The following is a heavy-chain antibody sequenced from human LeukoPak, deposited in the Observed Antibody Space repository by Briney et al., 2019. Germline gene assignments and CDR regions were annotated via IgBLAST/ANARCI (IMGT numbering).Heavy chain of an antibody. J-gene: IGHJ3*02. Sequence: GSLRLSCAASGFTFSSYWMSWVRQAPGKGLEWVANIKQDGSEKYYVDSVKGRFTISRDNAKNSLYLQMNSLRAEDTAVYYCARQTTGYYTTDAFDIWGQGTMVTVSS. CDR3: ARQTTGYYTTDAFDI. CDR2: IKQDGSEK. V-gene: IGHV3-7*01. CDR1: GFTFSSYW. D-gene: IGHD3/OR15-3a*01.